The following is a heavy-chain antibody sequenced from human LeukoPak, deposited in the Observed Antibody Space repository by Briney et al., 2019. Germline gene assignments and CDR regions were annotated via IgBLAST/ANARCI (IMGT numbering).Heavy chain of an antibody. V-gene: IGHV3-23*01. CDR3: AKEAGDYGGFDY. J-gene: IGHJ4*02. Sequence: GGSLRLSCVASGFTFSSYEMNWVRQAPGKGLEWVSAISGSGGSTYYADSVKGRFTISRDNSKNTLYLQMNSLRAEDTAVYYCAKEAGDYGGFDYWGQGTLVTVSS. CDR2: ISGSGGST. D-gene: IGHD4-17*01. CDR1: GFTFSSYE.